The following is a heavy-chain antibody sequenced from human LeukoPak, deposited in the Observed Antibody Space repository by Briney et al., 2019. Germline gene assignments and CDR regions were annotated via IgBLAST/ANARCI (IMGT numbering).Heavy chain of an antibody. V-gene: IGHV1-24*01. D-gene: IGHD6-25*01. CDR3: VRFAAGPDPYYP. Sequence: ASVKVSCKVSGYTLAELSMHWVRQAPGKGLEWMGGFDPEDGETIYAQNFQGRVTMTEDTSTDTAYMELNNLTSEDTAVYYCVRFAAGPDPYYPWGQGTLVTVSS. CDR1: GYTLAELS. J-gene: IGHJ5*02. CDR2: FDPEDGET.